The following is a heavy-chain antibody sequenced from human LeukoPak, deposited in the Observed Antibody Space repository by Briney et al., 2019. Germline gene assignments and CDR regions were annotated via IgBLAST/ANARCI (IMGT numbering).Heavy chain of an antibody. V-gene: IGHV4-39*07. D-gene: IGHD4/OR15-4a*01. J-gene: IGHJ4*02. CDR3: ARRAGAYSHPYDY. CDR1: GGSISSSPYY. CDR2: IYYSGTT. Sequence: TPSETLSLTCTVSGGSISSSPYYWGWIHQPPGKGLEWIGSIYYSGTTHYNPSLESRVTISVDTSKNQFSLKPASVTAADTAIYYCARRAGAYSHPYDYWGQGTLVTVSS.